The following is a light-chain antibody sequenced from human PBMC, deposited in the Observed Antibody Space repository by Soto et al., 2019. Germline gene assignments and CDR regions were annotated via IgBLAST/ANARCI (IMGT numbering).Light chain of an antibody. J-gene: IGLJ1*01. Sequence: QAVVTQPPSVSGAPGQRVTIPCTGSSSNIGAGSDVHWYQQLPGTAPKVHNYNNNNRPSGVPDRFSGSKSGTSASLAITGLQSEYEADYYCQSYDSSLSGYVFGTGTKLTVL. CDR3: QSYDSSLSGYV. CDR2: NNN. CDR1: SSNIGAGSD. V-gene: IGLV1-40*01.